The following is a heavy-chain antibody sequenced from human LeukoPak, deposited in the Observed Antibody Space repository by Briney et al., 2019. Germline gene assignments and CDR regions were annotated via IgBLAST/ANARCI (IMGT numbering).Heavy chain of an antibody. V-gene: IGHV4-4*07. J-gene: IGHJ4*02. CDR2: IYTSGST. D-gene: IGHD2-8*01. CDR3: ARGRPGVSIDY. CDR1: GGSISSYY. Sequence: SETLSLTCAVSGGSISSYYWSWIRQPAGKGLEWIGRIYTSGSTKYNPSLKSRDTMSIDTSKNQCSLKLSSVTAADTAVYYCARGRPGVSIDYWGQGTLVTVSS.